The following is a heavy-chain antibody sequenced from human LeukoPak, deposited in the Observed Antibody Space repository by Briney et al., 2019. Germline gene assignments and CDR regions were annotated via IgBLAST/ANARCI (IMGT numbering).Heavy chain of an antibody. CDR2: IYPGDSDT. D-gene: IGHD6-19*01. Sequence: GESLKISGKGSGYSFTSYWIGWVRQMPGKGLEWMGIIYPGDSDTRYSPSFQGQVTISADKSISTAYLQWSSLKASDTAMYYCARVRRQWLAAYYFDYWGQGTLVSVSS. J-gene: IGHJ4*02. V-gene: IGHV5-51*01. CDR1: GYSFTSYW. CDR3: ARVRRQWLAAYYFDY.